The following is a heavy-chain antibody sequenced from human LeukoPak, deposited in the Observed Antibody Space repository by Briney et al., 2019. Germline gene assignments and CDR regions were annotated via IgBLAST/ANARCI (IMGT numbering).Heavy chain of an antibody. CDR1: GFTFNNYW. CDR2: IKQDGSEK. CDR3: ARDFRYCSGGSCTDYFDY. Sequence: PGGSLRLSCAASGFTFNNYWMTWVRQAPGKGLEWVANIKQDGSEKYYVDSVKGRFTISRDNAKNSLYLQMNSLRAEDTAVYYCARDFRYCSGGSCTDYFDYWGQGTLVTVSS. D-gene: IGHD2-15*01. J-gene: IGHJ4*02. V-gene: IGHV3-7*01.